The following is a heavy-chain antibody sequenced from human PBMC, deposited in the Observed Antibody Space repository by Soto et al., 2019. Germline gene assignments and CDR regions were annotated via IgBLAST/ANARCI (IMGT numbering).Heavy chain of an antibody. Sequence: PLETLCLTCTVSGGSISSGGYYWSWIRQPPGKGLELIGYIYYSGSTYYNPSLKSRVTISVDTSKNQFSLKLSFVTAADTAVYYCARGDPGMDVWGQGTTVTVSS. J-gene: IGHJ6*02. CDR2: IYYSGST. V-gene: IGHV4-30-4*01. CDR1: GGSISSGGYY. CDR3: ARGDPGMDV.